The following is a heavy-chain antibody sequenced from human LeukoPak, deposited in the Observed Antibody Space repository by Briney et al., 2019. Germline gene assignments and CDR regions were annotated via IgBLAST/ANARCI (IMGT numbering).Heavy chain of an antibody. CDR1: GFTVSSNY. Sequence: GGSLRLSCAASGFTVSSNYMSWVRQAPGKGLEGVSVIYSGGSTYYADSVKGRFTISRDNSKNTLYLQMNSLRAEDTAVYYCAGGSMVRGVIFDYWGQGTLVTVSS. D-gene: IGHD3-10*01. J-gene: IGHJ4*02. CDR2: IYSGGST. V-gene: IGHV3-66*01. CDR3: AGGSMVRGVIFDY.